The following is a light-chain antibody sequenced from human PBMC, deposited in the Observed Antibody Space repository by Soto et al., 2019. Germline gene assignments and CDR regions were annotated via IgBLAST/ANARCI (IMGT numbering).Light chain of an antibody. Sequence: QSALTQPSSVSGSPGQSVTISCTGTSNDVGDYDYVSWYQQYPGKAPKLIIYDVNKRPSGVPDRFSGSKSGNTASLTISALQAEDEADYYCCSYAGGYTFVFGTGTKLTVL. V-gene: IGLV2-11*01. CDR1: SNDVGDYDY. CDR3: CSYAGGYTFV. CDR2: DVN. J-gene: IGLJ1*01.